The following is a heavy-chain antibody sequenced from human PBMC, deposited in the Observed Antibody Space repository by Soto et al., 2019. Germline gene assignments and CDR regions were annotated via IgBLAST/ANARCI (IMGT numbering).Heavy chain of an antibody. J-gene: IGHJ4*02. V-gene: IGHV3-7*05. CDR1: GFTFSSYW. CDR3: ARSEGSSDLPAGIGFY. Sequence: GSLRLSCAASGFTFSSYWMSWVRQAPGKGLEWVANIKQDGSEKYYVDSVKGRFTISRDNAKNSLYLQMNSLRAGDTAVYYCARSEGSSDLPAGIGFYWGQGTLVTVSS. CDR2: IKQDGSEK. D-gene: IGHD2-2*01.